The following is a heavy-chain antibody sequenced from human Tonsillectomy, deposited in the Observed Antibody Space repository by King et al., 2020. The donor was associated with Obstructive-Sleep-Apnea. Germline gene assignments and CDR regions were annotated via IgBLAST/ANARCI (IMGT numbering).Heavy chain of an antibody. CDR2: IYYTGYA. D-gene: IGHD1-26*01. J-gene: IGHJ3*02. V-gene: IGHV4-39*07. CDR3: ASFLVAAPVLGAFHI. CDR1: GGSFSSDNYN. Sequence: QLQESGPGLVKPSETLSLTCTVFGGSFSSDNYNWGWIRQSPGKGLEWIGNIYYTGYAYYSPSLKSRVTILIDTSKNLFSLKLNFLTAADTAVYFCASFLVAAPVLGAFHIWGQGTMVTVSS.